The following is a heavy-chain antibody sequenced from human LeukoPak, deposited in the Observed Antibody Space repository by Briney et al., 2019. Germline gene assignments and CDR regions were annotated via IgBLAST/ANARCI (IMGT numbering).Heavy chain of an antibody. J-gene: IGHJ3*02. CDR3: ATGYCSSTSCYRYDSSGTDAFDI. Sequence: GSLRLSCAASGFTFSTYTMYWVRQPPGKGLEWIGEINHSGSTNYNPSLKSRVTISVDTSKNQFSLKLSSVTAADTAVYYCATGYCSSTSCYRYDSSGTDAFDIWGQGTMVTVSS. V-gene: IGHV4-34*01. D-gene: IGHD2-2*01. CDR2: INHSGST. CDR1: GFTFSTYT.